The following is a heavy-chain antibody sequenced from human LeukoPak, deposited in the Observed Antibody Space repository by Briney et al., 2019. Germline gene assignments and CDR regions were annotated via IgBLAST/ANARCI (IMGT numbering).Heavy chain of an antibody. CDR3: GREMKVVAALTDGEYYYYMDV. V-gene: IGHV1-2*02. CDR2: INPNSGGT. CDR1: GYTFTGYY. J-gene: IGHJ6*03. D-gene: IGHD2-15*01. Sequence: ASVKVSCKASGYTFTGYYMHWVRQAPGQGLEWMGWINPNSGGTNYAQKFQGRVTMTRDTSISTAYMELSRLRSDDTAVYYCGREMKVVAALTDGEYYYYMDVWGKGTTVTVSS.